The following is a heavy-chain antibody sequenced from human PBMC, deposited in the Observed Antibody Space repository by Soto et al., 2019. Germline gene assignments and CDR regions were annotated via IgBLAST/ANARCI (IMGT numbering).Heavy chain of an antibody. CDR1: GGSISSGGYY. CDR2: IYYSGST. J-gene: IGHJ6*02. Sequence: QVQLQESGPGLVKPSQTLSLTCTVSGGSISSGGYYWSWIRQHPGKGLEWIGYIYYSGSTYYNPSLKSRVTISVDTSKNQFSLKLSSVTAADTAVYYCARDRTRISGLDGMDVWGQGTTVTVSS. CDR3: ARDRTRISGLDGMDV. D-gene: IGHD1-26*01. V-gene: IGHV4-31*03.